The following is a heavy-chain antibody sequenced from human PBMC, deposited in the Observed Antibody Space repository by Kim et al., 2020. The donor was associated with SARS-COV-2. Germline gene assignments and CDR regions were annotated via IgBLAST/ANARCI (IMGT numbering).Heavy chain of an antibody. CDR2: ISSSCSTI. J-gene: IGHJ6*02. CDR3: ARGGQQLVLFDYYYYGMDV. CDR1: GFTFSDYY. V-gene: IGHV3-11*01. D-gene: IGHD6-13*01. Sequence: GVSLRLSCAASGFTFSDYYMSWIRQAPGKWLEWVSYISSSCSTIYYADSVKGRFTISRDNAKNSLYLQMHSLRAEDTAVYYCARGGQQLVLFDYYYYGMDVWGQGTTVTVSS.